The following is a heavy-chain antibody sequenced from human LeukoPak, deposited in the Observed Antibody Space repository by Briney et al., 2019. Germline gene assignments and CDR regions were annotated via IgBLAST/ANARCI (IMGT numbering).Heavy chain of an antibody. CDR2: ISAYNGNI. Sequence: ASVKVSCKASGYTFSSYGISWVRQAPGQGLEWMGWISAYNGNINYAQKLQGRVTMTTDTSTSTAYMELRSLRSDDTAVYYCARTQDVTYYYYYMDVWGKGTTVTVSS. D-gene: IGHD2-21*02. CDR3: ARTQDVTYYYYYMDV. CDR1: GYTFSSYG. V-gene: IGHV1-18*01. J-gene: IGHJ6*03.